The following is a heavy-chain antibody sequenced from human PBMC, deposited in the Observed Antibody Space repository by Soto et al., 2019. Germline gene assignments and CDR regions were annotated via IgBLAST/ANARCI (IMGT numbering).Heavy chain of an antibody. CDR3: AKALGELSPESYDY. D-gene: IGHD3-16*02. CDR2: ISYDGSDK. Sequence: QVQLVESGGGVVQPGRSLRLSCAASGFTFSSYAMHWVRQAPGKGLEWVAVISYDGSDKYYADSVKGRFTISRDNSKNTLNLQMNSLRAEDTAGYYCAKALGELSPESYDYWGQGTLITVSS. CDR1: GFTFSSYA. J-gene: IGHJ4*02. V-gene: IGHV3-30*18.